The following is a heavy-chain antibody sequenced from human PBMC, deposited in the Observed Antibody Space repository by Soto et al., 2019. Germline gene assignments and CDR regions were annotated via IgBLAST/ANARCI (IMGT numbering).Heavy chain of an antibody. Sequence: ASVKVSCKASGYTFTSYGISWVRQAPGQGLEWMGWISAYNGNTNYGQKLQGRVTMTTDTSTSTAYMELRSLRSDDPAVYYCARVAYAILTGYSLGVDHFDYWGQGTLVTVSS. J-gene: IGHJ4*02. D-gene: IGHD3-9*01. CDR2: ISAYNGNT. CDR1: GYTFTSYG. CDR3: ARVAYAILTGYSLGVDHFDY. V-gene: IGHV1-18*01.